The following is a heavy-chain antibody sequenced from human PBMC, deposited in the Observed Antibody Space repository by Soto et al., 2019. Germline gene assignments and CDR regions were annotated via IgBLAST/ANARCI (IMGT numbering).Heavy chain of an antibody. CDR3: ARVDTAMAFDY. V-gene: IGHV3-74*01. CDR2: INSDGSGT. D-gene: IGHD5-18*01. CDR1: GFTFSSYW. Sequence: GGSLRLSCAASGFTFSSYWMHWIRQAPGKGLVWVSRINSDGSGTSYADSVKGRFTISRDNAKNTLYLQMNSLRAEDTAVYYCARVDTAMAFDYWGQGXLVTVYS. J-gene: IGHJ4*02.